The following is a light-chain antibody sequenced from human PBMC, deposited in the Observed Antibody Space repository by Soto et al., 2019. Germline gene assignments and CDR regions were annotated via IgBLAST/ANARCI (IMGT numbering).Light chain of an antibody. Sequence: QSALTQPASVSGAPGQSITISCTGTSSDVGSYNLVSWYQQHPGKAPKLMIYEGSKRPSGVSNRFSGSKSGNTASLTISGLQAEDEDYYCFCSYAGSSTWVFGGGTKVTVL. CDR3: CSYAGSSTWV. CDR1: SSDVGSYNL. V-gene: IGLV2-23*01. J-gene: IGLJ3*02. CDR2: EGS.